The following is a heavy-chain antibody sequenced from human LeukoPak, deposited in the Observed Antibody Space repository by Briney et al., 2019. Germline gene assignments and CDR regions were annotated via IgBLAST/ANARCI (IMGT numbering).Heavy chain of an antibody. Sequence: ASVNVSCKASGYIFTSYGISWVRQAPGQGLEWMGWISAYNGNTNYAQKLQGRVTMTTDTSTSTAYMELRSLRSDDTAVYYCARDSEDLAAAAFFDYWGQGTLVTVSS. CDR3: ARDSEDLAAAAFFDY. J-gene: IGHJ4*02. CDR2: ISAYNGNT. D-gene: IGHD6-13*01. V-gene: IGHV1-18*01. CDR1: GYIFTSYG.